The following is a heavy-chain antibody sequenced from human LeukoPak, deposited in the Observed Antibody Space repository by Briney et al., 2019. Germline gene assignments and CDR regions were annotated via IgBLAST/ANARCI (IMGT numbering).Heavy chain of an antibody. CDR1: GFTFSSYA. Sequence: PGGSLRLSCAASGFTFSSYAMSWVRQAPGKGLEWVSAISGSGGSTYHADSVKGRFTISRDNSKNTLYLQMNSLRAEDTAVYYCAKAQKQWLGAGFLFGYWGQGTLVTVSS. J-gene: IGHJ4*02. CDR2: ISGSGGST. D-gene: IGHD6-19*01. V-gene: IGHV3-23*01. CDR3: AKAQKQWLGAGFLFGY.